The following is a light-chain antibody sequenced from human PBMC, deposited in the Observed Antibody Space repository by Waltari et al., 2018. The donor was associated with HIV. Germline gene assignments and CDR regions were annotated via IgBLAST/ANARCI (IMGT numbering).Light chain of an antibody. CDR1: QTVSSSD. J-gene: IGKJ1*01. CDR3: QRHDFSFRT. CDR2: GAS. V-gene: IGKV3-20*01. Sequence: VLTQSPGTLSLSPGERATLSCRASQTVSSSDLAWYQQKSGQSPRLLIYGASSRATGIPERFSGSGSGTDSTLTISRLEPEDFAVYYCQRHDFSFRTFGQGTKVEIK.